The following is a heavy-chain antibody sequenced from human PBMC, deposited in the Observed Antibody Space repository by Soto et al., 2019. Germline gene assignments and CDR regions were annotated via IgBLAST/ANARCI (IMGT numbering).Heavy chain of an antibody. CDR3: ARARDYYYGMDV. Sequence: PSETLSLTCTVSGGSISSYYWSWIRQPPGKGLEWIGYIYYSGSTNYNPSLKSRVTISVDTSKNQFSLKLSSVTAADTAVYYCARARDYYYGMDVWGQGTTVTVSS. CDR2: IYYSGST. V-gene: IGHV4-59*01. CDR1: GGSISSYY. J-gene: IGHJ6*02.